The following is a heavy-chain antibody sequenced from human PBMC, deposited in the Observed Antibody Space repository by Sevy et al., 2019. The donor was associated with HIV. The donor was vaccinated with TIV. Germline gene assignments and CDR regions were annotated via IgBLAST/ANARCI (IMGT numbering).Heavy chain of an antibody. CDR3: ARGGHPYYYYYMDV. Sequence: ASVKVSCKASGYPFTNFDIYWVRQAAGQGLEWMGWMNPHSGKVGYAQPFQGRVTMTRDTSISTVFMELRSLRSADTAIYYCARGGHPYYYYYMDVWGKGTTVTVSS. CDR1: GYPFTNFD. V-gene: IGHV1-8*01. J-gene: IGHJ6*03. CDR2: MNPHSGKV.